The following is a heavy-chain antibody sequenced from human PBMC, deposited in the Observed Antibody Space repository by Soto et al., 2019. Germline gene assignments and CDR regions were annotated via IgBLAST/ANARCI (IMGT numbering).Heavy chain of an antibody. J-gene: IGHJ6*02. CDR3: AKEYVGNAGPYYHFYGLDV. Sequence: HVQLQESGPGLVKPSQTLSLPCTVSGGSISSDGYYWSWIRQHPVKVLEWIGYIYYIVNTYYNPSLMSRVTISIDTSKYQFSLKLTSVTAADTAVYYCAKEYVGNAGPYYHFYGLDVWGQGITVTVSS. V-gene: IGHV4-31*03. CDR2: IYYIVNT. CDR1: GGSISSDGYY. D-gene: IGHD3-16*01.